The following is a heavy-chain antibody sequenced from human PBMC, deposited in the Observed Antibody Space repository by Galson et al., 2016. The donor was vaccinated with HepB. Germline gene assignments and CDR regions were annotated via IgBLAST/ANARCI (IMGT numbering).Heavy chain of an antibody. V-gene: IGHV3-7*04. CDR3: ARDPGYSAFDI. D-gene: IGHD5-12*01. J-gene: IGHJ3*02. Sequence: SLRLSCAASGFTFGSYWMSWVRQAPGKGLELAANINQDGSETSYVDSAKGRFTISRDNAKNSLYLQMNSLRAEDTAVYFCARDPGYSAFDIWGQGTMVTVSS. CDR1: GFTFGSYW. CDR2: INQDGSET.